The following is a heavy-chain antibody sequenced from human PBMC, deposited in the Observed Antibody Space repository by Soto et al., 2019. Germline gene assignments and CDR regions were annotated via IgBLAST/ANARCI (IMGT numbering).Heavy chain of an antibody. CDR3: TTDSETTTFDY. CDR1: GFTFSNAW. D-gene: IGHD4-4*01. CDR2: IKSKTDGGTT. V-gene: IGHV3-15*01. Sequence: PGGSLRPSCAASGFTFSNAWMSWVRQAPGKGLEWVGRIKSKTDGGTTDNAAPVKGRFTISRDDSKNTLYLQMNSVKTEDTAVYYCTTDSETTTFDYWGQGTLVTVSS. J-gene: IGHJ4*02.